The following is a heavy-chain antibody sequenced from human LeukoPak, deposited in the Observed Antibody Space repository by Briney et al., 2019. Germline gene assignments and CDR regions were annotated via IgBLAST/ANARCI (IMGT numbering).Heavy chain of an antibody. V-gene: IGHV3-9*01. Sequence: PGGSLRLSCAASGLTFDDYAMHWVRQAPGKGLEWVSGISWNSGSIGYADSVKGRFTISRDNAKNSLYLQMNSLRAEDTALYYCAKDYSSTRYYYYGMDVWGQGTTVTVSS. CDR3: AKDYSSTRYYYYGMDV. J-gene: IGHJ6*02. CDR1: GLTFDDYA. CDR2: ISWNSGSI. D-gene: IGHD6-13*01.